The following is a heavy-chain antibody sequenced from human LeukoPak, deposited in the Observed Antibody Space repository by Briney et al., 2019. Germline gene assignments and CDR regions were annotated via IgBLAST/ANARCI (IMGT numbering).Heavy chain of an antibody. V-gene: IGHV3-11*01. CDR2: ISSSGSTI. Sequence: GGSLRLSCAASGFTFSDYYMSWIRQAPGKGLEWVSYISSSGSTIYYADSVKGRFTISRDNAKNSLYLQMNSLRSDDTAVYYCARVDTSNWVQRGPWGQGTLVTVSS. J-gene: IGHJ5*02. D-gene: IGHD6-13*01. CDR3: ARVDTSNWVQRGP. CDR1: GFTFSDYY.